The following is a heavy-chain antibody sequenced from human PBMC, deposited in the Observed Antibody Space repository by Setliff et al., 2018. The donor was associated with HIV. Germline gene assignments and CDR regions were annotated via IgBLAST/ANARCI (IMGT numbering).Heavy chain of an antibody. D-gene: IGHD3-9*01. V-gene: IGHV4-4*07. CDR3: ARGFTNYDILTGYPRAPYYYFYMDV. CDR2: IYTTGST. Sequence: SETLSLTCTVSGGSISSYYWSWIRQPAGKGLEWIGHIYTTGSTKYNPSPKRRVTMSVGTSKNHFSLNLRSVTAADTAVYYCARGFTNYDILTGYPRAPYYYFYMDVWGKGTTVTVS. CDR1: GGSISSYY. J-gene: IGHJ6*03.